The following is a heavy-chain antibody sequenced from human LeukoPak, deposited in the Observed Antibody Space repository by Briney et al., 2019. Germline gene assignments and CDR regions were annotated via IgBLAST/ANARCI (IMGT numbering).Heavy chain of an antibody. CDR2: IYYSGST. CDR3: AREDAYCSSTSCSFDI. J-gene: IGHJ3*02. V-gene: IGHV4-59*08. CDR1: GGSISSYY. D-gene: IGHD2-2*01. Sequence: PSETLSLTCTVSGGSISSYYWSWIRQPPGKGLEWIGYIYYSGSTNCNPSLKSRVTISVDTSKNQFSLKLSSVTAADTAVYYCAREDAYCSSTSCSFDIWGQGTMVTVSS.